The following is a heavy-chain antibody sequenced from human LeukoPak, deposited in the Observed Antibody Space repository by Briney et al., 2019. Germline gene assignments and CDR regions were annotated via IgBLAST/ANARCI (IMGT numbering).Heavy chain of an antibody. D-gene: IGHD6-19*01. J-gene: IGHJ4*02. V-gene: IGHV3-64D*08. CDR3: VNQISGWVY. CDR1: GFTFSSFL. Sequence: GGSLRLSCAASGFTFSSFLMHWVRQAPGKGLEYVSAISSNGGSTYYADSVEGRFTISRDNSKNTLYLQMSSLRAEDTAVYYCVNQISGWVYWGQGTMVTVSS. CDR2: ISSNGGST.